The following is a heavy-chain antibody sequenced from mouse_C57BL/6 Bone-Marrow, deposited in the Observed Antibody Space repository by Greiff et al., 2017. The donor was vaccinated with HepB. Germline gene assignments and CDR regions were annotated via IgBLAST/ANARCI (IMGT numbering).Heavy chain of an antibody. V-gene: IGHV1-53*01. CDR2: INPSNGGT. CDR3: ARRLYDGYFYWYFDV. J-gene: IGHJ1*03. D-gene: IGHD2-3*01. Sequence: VQLQQSGAELVMPGASVKLSCKASGYTFTSYWMHWVKQRPGQGLEWIGNINPSNGGTNYNEKFKSKATLTVDKSSSTAYMQLSSLTSEDSAVYYCARRLYDGYFYWYFDVWGTGTTVTVSS. CDR1: GYTFTSYW.